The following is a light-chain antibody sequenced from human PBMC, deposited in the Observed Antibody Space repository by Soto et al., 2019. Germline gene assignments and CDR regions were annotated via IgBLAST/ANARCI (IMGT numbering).Light chain of an antibody. J-gene: IGKJ1*01. CDR3: QQYNDWPTWT. CDR1: QSVGIK. V-gene: IGKV3-15*01. CDR2: DAF. Sequence: EKVMTQSPAPLSVSPGERATLSCMAIQSVGIKLGWYQQKPGQATRLLIYDAFTRAAGIPARFSGSGSGTELSLTISCLPSEDFAVDYCQQYNDWPTWTFGQGTKVESK.